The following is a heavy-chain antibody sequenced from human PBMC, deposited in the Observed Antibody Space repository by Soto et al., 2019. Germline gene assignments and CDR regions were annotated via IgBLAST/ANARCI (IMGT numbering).Heavy chain of an antibody. CDR2: FDPEDGET. Sequence: QVQLVQSGAEVKKPGASVKVSCKVSGYTLTELSMHWVRQAPGKGLEWMGGFDPEDGETIYAQKFQGRVTMTEDTSTDTAYMELSSLRSEDTAVYYCAKAGVKACGGDCYPFGMDVWGQGTTVTVSS. J-gene: IGHJ6*02. CDR3: AKAGVKACGGDCYPFGMDV. V-gene: IGHV1-24*01. D-gene: IGHD2-21*02. CDR1: GYTLTELS.